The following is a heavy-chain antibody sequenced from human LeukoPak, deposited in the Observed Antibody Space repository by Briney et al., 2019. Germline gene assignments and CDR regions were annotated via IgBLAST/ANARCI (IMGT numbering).Heavy chain of an antibody. CDR3: AGSFLSFGYCSSTSCYRDMDV. CDR2: INPNSGGT. V-gene: IGHV1-2*02. CDR1: GYTFTGYY. D-gene: IGHD2-2*03. Sequence: ASVKVSCKASGYTFTGYYMHWVRQAPGQGLEWMGWINPNSGGTNYAQKFQGRVTMTRDTSISTAYMELSRLRSDDTAVYYCAGSFLSFGYCSSTSCYRDMDVWGKGTTVTVSS. J-gene: IGHJ6*03.